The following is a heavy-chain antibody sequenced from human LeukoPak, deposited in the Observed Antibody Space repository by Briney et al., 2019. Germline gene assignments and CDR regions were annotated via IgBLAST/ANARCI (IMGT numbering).Heavy chain of an antibody. CDR1: GFTFSDYY. CDR2: IGTSGSSI. CDR3: ARVGRAITAAGFGAFDI. Sequence: GSLRLSCAASGFTFSDYYMSWIRQAPGKGLEWVSYIGTSGSSIYYADSVKGRFTISRDNAKKSFYLQMNSLRAEDTAVYYCARVGRAITAAGFGAFDIWGQGTMVIVSS. V-gene: IGHV3-11*01. J-gene: IGHJ3*02. D-gene: IGHD6-13*01.